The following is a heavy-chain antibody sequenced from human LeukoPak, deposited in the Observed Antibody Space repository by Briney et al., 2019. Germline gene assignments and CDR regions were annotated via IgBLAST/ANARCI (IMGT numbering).Heavy chain of an antibody. V-gene: IGHV3-15*01. CDR2: IKPKTDGGTT. CDR3: TTGGYSTFDD. D-gene: IGHD6-13*01. Sequence: GGSLRLSCAASGFTFSSYAMHWVRQAPGKGLEWVGRIKPKTDGGTTDYAAPVKGRFTISRDDSKNTLYLQMNSLKTEDTAVYFCTTGGYSTFDDWGQGTLVTVSS. CDR1: GFTFSSYA. J-gene: IGHJ4*02.